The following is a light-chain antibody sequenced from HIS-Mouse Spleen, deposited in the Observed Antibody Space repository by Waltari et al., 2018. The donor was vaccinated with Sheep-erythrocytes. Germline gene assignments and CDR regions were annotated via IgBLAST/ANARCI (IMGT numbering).Light chain of an antibody. CDR3: CSYAGSYNHV. V-gene: IGLV2-11*01. J-gene: IGLJ1*01. CDR1: SSAVGGSNY. CDR2: DVS. Sequence: QSALTQPRSVSGSPGQSVNIPCTGTSSAVGGSNYASWYQQHPGKAPKLMIYDVSKRPSGVPDRFSGSKSGNTASLTISGLQAEDEADYYCCSYAGSYNHVFATGTKVTVL.